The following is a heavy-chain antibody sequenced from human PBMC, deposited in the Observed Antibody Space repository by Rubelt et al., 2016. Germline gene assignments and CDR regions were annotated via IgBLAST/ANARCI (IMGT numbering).Heavy chain of an antibody. CDR3: TTDLYCSSARCYGGVFSY. CDR2: ITATSVGATT. D-gene: IGHD2-2*01. J-gene: IGHJ4*02. Sequence: GKGLEWVGRITATSVGATTDYAAPVNSRFTISRDDSRSTMYLQMNYLKSEDTATYYCTTDLYCSSARCYGGVFSYWGQGALVTFSS. V-gene: IGHV3-15*07.